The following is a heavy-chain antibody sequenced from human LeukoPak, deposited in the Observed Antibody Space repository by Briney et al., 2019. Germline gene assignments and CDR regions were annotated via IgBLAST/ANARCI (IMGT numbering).Heavy chain of an antibody. CDR2: ISSGSKYI. CDR3: AREQFRNDIYDDFDY. D-gene: IGHD3-22*01. J-gene: IGHJ4*02. CDR1: GFTFSSNV. V-gene: IGHV3-21*01. Sequence: GGSLRLSCSASGFTFSSNVMHWVRQAPGKGLEWVSSISSGSKYIYYADSLKGRFTISRDNAKNTLYLQMNSLIADDTAVYYCAREQFRNDIYDDFDYWGQGTQVTVSS.